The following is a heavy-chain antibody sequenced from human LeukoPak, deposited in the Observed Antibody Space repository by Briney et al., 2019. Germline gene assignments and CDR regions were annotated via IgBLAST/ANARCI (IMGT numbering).Heavy chain of an antibody. CDR1: GFTFSDYY. CDR3: AKFSRDYYDSSGYPY. D-gene: IGHD3-22*01. J-gene: IGHJ4*02. CDR2: ISSSGSTI. Sequence: GGSLRLSCAASGFTFSDYYMSWIRQAPGKGLEWVSYISSSGSTIYYADSVKGRFTISRDNSKNTLYLQMNSLRAEDTAVYYCAKFSRDYYDSSGYPYWGQGTLVTVSS. V-gene: IGHV3-11*01.